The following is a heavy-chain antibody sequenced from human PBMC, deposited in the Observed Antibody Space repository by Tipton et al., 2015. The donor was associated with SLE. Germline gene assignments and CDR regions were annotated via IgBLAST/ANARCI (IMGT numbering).Heavy chain of an antibody. Sequence: TLSLTCAVYGGSFSGYYWSWIRQPPGKGLEWIGEINHSGSTNYNPSLQSRVTISVDTSKNQFSLKLSSVTAADTAVYYCARGSRQQLVPGRGTKGLDAFDIWGQGTMVTVSS. J-gene: IGHJ3*02. CDR2: INHSGST. V-gene: IGHV4-34*01. CDR1: GGSFSGYY. D-gene: IGHD6-13*01. CDR3: ARGSRQQLVPGRGTKGLDAFDI.